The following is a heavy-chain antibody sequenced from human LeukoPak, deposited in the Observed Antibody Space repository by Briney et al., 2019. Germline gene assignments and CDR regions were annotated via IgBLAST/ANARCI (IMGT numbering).Heavy chain of an antibody. CDR1: GFTFSSYS. D-gene: IGHD3-16*01. CDR2: ISSSSSYI. J-gene: IGHJ5*02. V-gene: IGHV3-21*01. CDR3: AKQEFGGTNLYDP. Sequence: PGGSLRLSCAASGFTFSSYSMNWVRQAPGKGLEWVSSISSSSSYIYYADSVKGRFTISRDNAKNSLYLQMNSLRAEDTAVYYCAKQEFGGTNLYDPWGLGTLVTVSS.